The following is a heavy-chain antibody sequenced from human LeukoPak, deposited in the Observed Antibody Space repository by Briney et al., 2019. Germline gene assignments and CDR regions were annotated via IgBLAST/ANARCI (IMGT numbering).Heavy chain of an antibody. J-gene: IGHJ4*02. CDR1: GFTFSNYA. CDR2: ISGSGVST. V-gene: IGHV3-23*01. CDR3: AKDVRGYDALIDY. Sequence: GGSLRLSCAASGFTFSNYAMSWVRRAPGKGLEWVSTISGSGVSTYYADSVKGRFTISRDNSKNTLYLQMNSLRADDTAVYYCAKDVRGYDALIDYWGQGTLVTVSS. D-gene: IGHD5-12*01.